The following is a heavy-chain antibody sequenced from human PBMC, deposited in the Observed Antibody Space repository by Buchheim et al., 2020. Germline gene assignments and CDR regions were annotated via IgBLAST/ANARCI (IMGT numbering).Heavy chain of an antibody. D-gene: IGHD3-9*01. V-gene: IGHV1-69*02. Sequence: QVQLVQSGAEVKKPGSSVKVSCKASGGTFSSYTISWVRQAPGQGLEWMGRIIPILGIANYAQKFQGRVTINADKSTGTAYMELSSLRSEDTAVYYCARSDFDILTGYDYYYYGMDVWGQGTT. CDR3: ARSDFDILTGYDYYYYGMDV. J-gene: IGHJ6*02. CDR1: GGTFSSYT. CDR2: IIPILGIA.